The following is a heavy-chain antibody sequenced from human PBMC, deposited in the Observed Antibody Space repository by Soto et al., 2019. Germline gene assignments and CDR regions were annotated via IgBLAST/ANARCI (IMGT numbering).Heavy chain of an antibody. CDR2: INHSGST. Sequence: PSETLSLTCAVYGGSFSGYYWSWIRQPPGKGLGWVGEINHSGSTNHNPSLKSRVTTSVDTSKNQYALKLSSVTAADTAVYGCARGGYSGYDGHYYYGMDVWGQGTTVTVPS. CDR1: GGSFSGYY. V-gene: IGHV4-34*01. CDR3: ARGGYSGYDGHYYYGMDV. D-gene: IGHD5-12*01. J-gene: IGHJ6*02.